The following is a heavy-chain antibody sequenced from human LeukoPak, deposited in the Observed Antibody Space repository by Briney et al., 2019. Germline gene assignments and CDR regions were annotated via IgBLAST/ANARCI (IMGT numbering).Heavy chain of an antibody. CDR1: GLTFRSYG. V-gene: IGHV3-33*06. CDR3: AKARRHYDILTGYEY. CDR2: IWYDGSNK. Sequence: GRSLRLSYAASGLTFRSYGMHWVRQAPAKGLEWVAVIWYDGSNKYYADSVKSRFTISRDNSKNTLYLQMNSLRAEDTAVYYCAKARRHYDILTGYEYWGQGTLVTVSS. J-gene: IGHJ4*02. D-gene: IGHD3-9*01.